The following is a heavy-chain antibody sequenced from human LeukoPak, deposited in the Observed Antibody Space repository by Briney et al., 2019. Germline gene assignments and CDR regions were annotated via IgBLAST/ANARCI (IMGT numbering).Heavy chain of an antibody. CDR2: ISYDGSNK. J-gene: IGHJ4*02. Sequence: GGSLRLSCAASGFTFSSYAMHWVRQAPGKGLEWVAVISYDGSNKYYADSVKGRFTISRDNSKNTLYLQMNSLRAEDTAVYYCARDKWKYSSSWYLSDYWGQGTLVTVSS. V-gene: IGHV3-30-3*01. CDR1: GFTFSSYA. CDR3: ARDKWKYSSSWYLSDY. D-gene: IGHD6-13*01.